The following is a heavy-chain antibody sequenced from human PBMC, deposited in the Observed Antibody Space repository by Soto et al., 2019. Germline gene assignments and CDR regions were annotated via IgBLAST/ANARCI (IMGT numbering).Heavy chain of an antibody. CDR3: ARDLSSSWYGYAFDI. J-gene: IGHJ3*02. CDR1: GYTFTGYY. D-gene: IGHD6-13*01. CDR2: INPNSGGT. Sequence: ASVKVSCKASGYTFTGYYMHWVRQAPGQGLEWMGWINPNSGGTNYAQKFQGWVTMTRDTSISTAYMELSRLRSDDTAVYYCARDLSSSWYGYAFDIWGQGTMVTVSS. V-gene: IGHV1-2*04.